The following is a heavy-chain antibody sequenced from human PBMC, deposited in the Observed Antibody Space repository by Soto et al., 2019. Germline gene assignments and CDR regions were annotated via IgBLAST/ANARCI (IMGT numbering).Heavy chain of an antibody. CDR3: TRHDEATYYYDSSGYRIYYYYGMDV. CDR1: GFTFSGSA. CDR2: IRSKASSYAT. Sequence: GGSLRLSCAASGFTFSGSAMHWVRQASGKGLEWVGRIRSKASSYATAYAASVKGRFTISRDDSKNTAYLQMNSLKTEDTAVYYCTRHDEATYYYDSSGYRIYYYYGMDVWGQGTTVTVSS. D-gene: IGHD3-22*01. V-gene: IGHV3-73*01. J-gene: IGHJ6*02.